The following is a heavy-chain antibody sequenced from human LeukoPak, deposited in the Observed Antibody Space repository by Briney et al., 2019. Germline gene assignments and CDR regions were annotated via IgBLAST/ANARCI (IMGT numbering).Heavy chain of an antibody. J-gene: IGHJ4*02. CDR1: GFTFSSYA. CDR3: ASGAGMYDSSGYDY. CDR2: ISYDGSDK. D-gene: IGHD3-22*01. Sequence: GTSLRLSCAASGFTFSSYAMHWVRQAPGRGLEWVAVISYDGSDKYYADSGKGRFTISRDNSKNTLYLQMNSLRAEDTAVYYCASGAGMYDSSGYDYWGQGTLVTVSS. V-gene: IGHV3-30*04.